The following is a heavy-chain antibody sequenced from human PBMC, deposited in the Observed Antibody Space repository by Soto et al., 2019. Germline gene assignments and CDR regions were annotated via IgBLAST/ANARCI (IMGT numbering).Heavy chain of an antibody. CDR1: GGSVNSDNFY. CDR2: IYYTGST. CDR3: AREFSNSPEAFDS. D-gene: IGHD6-6*01. J-gene: IGHJ4*02. Sequence: QVHLQESGPGQVKPSETLSLICTVSGGSVNSDNFYWSWIRQPPGRGLEWIGYIYYTGSTSYNPSLKSRVTISIDTSSNQFSLKLSSVTAADTAVYYCAREFSNSPEAFDSWGQGSLVTVSS. V-gene: IGHV4-61*01.